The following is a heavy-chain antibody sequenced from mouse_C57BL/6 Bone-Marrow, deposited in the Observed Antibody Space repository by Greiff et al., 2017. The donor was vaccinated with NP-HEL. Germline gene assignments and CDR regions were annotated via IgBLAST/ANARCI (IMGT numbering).Heavy chain of an antibody. V-gene: IGHV1-74*01. D-gene: IGHD2-3*01. CDR2: IHPSDSDT. CDR1: GYTFTSYW. Sequence: QVQLQQPGAELVKPGASVKVSCKASGYTFTSYWMHWVKQRSGQGLEWIGRIHPSDSDTNYNQKFKGKATLTVDKSSSTAYLQLSSLTSEDSAVYYCANTDGYYAWFAYWGQGTLVTVSA. CDR3: ANTDGYYAWFAY. J-gene: IGHJ3*01.